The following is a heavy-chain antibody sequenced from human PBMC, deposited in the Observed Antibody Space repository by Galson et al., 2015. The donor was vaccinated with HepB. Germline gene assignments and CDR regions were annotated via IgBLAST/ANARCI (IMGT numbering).Heavy chain of an antibody. CDR2: IYPGDSDT. CDR3: ARQDPDSSGYYYDAFDI. Sequence: QSGAEVKKPGESLKISCKGSGYSFTSYWIGWVRQMPGKGLEWMGIIYPGDSDTRYSPSFQGQVTISADKSISTAYLQWSSLKASDTAMYYCARQDPDSSGYYYDAFDIWGQGTMVTVSS. CDR1: GYSFTSYW. V-gene: IGHV5-51*01. J-gene: IGHJ3*02. D-gene: IGHD3-22*01.